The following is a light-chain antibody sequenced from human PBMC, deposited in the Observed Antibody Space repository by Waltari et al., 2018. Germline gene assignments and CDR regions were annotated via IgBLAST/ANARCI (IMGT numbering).Light chain of an antibody. CDR1: SSDVGFYNY. Sequence: QSALTQPASVSGSPGQSITISCTGTSSDVGFYNYVSWYHQHPGKAPKLMIYDVSERPSGVSIRFSGSKSGNTASLTISGLQAEDEADYYCNSYAGSSSWVFGGGTKLTVL. CDR2: DVS. V-gene: IGLV2-14*01. J-gene: IGLJ3*02. CDR3: NSYAGSSSWV.